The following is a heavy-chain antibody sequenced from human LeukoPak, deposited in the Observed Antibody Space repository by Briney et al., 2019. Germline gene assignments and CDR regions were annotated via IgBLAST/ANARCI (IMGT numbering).Heavy chain of an antibody. CDR2: IYYSGST. CDR1: GGSISSYY. D-gene: IGHD5-12*01. Sequence: SETLSLTCTVSGGSISSYYWSWIRQPPGKGMEWIGYIYYSGSTNYNPSLKSRVTISVDTSKNQFSLKLSSVTAADTAVYYCARVLKGGYDWSCAFDIWGQGTMVTVSS. CDR3: ARVLKGGYDWSCAFDI. V-gene: IGHV4-59*01. J-gene: IGHJ3*02.